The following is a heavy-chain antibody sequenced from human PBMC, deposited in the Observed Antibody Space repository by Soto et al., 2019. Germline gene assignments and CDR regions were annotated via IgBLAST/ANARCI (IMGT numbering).Heavy chain of an antibody. CDR2: IYHSGST. D-gene: IGHD4-17*01. V-gene: IGHV4-30-2*01. Sequence: SETLSLTCAVSGGSISSGGYSWSWIRQPPGKGLEWIGYIYHSGSTYYNPSLKSRVTISVDRSKNQFSLKLSSVTAADTAVYYCARATVKRVDYWSQGTLDTVSS. CDR3: ARATVKRVDY. CDR1: GGSISSGGYS. J-gene: IGHJ4*02.